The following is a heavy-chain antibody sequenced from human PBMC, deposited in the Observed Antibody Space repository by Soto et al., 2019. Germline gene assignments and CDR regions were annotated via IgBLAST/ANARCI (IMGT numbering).Heavy chain of an antibody. CDR3: ARDRRSLTGYFYYGMDV. J-gene: IGHJ6*02. CDR2: IYYSGGT. CDR1: GGSISSGGYY. D-gene: IGHD3-9*01. V-gene: IGHV4-31*03. Sequence: QVQLQESGPGLVKPSQTLSLTCTVSGGSISSGGYYWSWIRQHPGKGLEWIVYIYYSGGTYYNPALKSRGTISVDTSKNQFSLKLSSVTAADTAVYYCARDRRSLTGYFYYGMDVWGQGTTVTVSS.